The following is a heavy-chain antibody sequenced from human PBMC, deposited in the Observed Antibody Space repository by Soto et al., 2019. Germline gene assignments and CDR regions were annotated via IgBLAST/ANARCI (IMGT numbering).Heavy chain of an antibody. CDR3: AKGMDTAMAAHYFDY. V-gene: IGHV3-30*18. J-gene: IGHJ4*02. CDR1: GFTFSSYG. Sequence: PGGSLRLSCAASGFTFSSYGMHWVRQAPGKGLEWVAVISYDGSNKYYADSVKGRFTISRDNSKNTLYLQMNSLRAEDTAVYYCAKGMDTAMAAHYFDYWGQGT. CDR2: ISYDGSNK. D-gene: IGHD5-18*01.